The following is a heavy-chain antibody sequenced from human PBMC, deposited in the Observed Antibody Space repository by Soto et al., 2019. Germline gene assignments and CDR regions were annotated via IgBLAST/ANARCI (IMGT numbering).Heavy chain of an antibody. D-gene: IGHD6-6*01. Sequence: QLHLVQSGAEVKKPGASVKVSCTASGYTFTSFGVSWVRQVPGQGLEWMGWISGYNGDTDYAQKFQGRVTMTTDRYTSTAYMEVGSLRSDDRAVYYCARDKPQQIVGYNYYYGMDVWGQGTTVTVSS. CDR2: ISGYNGDT. CDR1: GYTFTSFG. V-gene: IGHV1-18*04. CDR3: ARDKPQQIVGYNYYYGMDV. J-gene: IGHJ6*02.